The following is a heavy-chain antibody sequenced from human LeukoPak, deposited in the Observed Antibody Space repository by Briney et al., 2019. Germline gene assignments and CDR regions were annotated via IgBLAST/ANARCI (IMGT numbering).Heavy chain of an antibody. CDR3: TIAPASLDY. CDR2: IKSKTDGGTT. V-gene: IGHV3-15*01. CDR1: GFTFRNAW. J-gene: IGHJ4*02. Sequence: GGSLRLSCATSGFTFRNAWMSWVRQAPGKGLEWVGRIKSKTDGGTTDYAAPMKGRFSISRDDSENTLYLQMNSLIMDDTAVYYCTIAPASLDYWGQGTLVTVSS.